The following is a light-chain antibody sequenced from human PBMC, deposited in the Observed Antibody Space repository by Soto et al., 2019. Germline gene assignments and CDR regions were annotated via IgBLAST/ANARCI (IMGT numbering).Light chain of an antibody. CDR1: SSNIGAGYD. V-gene: IGLV1-40*01. Sequence: QSVLTQPPSVSGAPGQRVTISCTGSSSNIGAGYDVHWYQQLPGTAPKLLIYGNSNRPSGVPDRFSGSKSGTSASLAITGLQAEDEADYYCPSSASSPSGVFVTGTMVTLL. J-gene: IGLJ1*01. CDR2: GNS. CDR3: PSSASSPSGV.